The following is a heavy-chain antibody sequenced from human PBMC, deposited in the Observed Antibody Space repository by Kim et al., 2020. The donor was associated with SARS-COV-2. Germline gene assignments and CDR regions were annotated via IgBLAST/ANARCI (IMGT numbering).Heavy chain of an antibody. Sequence: SETLSLTCTVSGGSISSSSYYWGWIRQPPGKGLEWIGSIYYSGSTYYNPSLKSRVTISVDTSKNQFSLKLSSVTAADTAVYYCARRVRRWELQYYFDYWGQGTLVTVSS. CDR2: IYYSGST. V-gene: IGHV4-39*01. J-gene: IGHJ4*02. CDR1: GGSISSSSYY. CDR3: ARRVRRWELQYYFDY. D-gene: IGHD1-26*01.